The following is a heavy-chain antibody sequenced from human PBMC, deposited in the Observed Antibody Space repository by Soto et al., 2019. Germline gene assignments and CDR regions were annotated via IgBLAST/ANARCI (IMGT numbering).Heavy chain of an antibody. D-gene: IGHD4-4*01. Sequence: EVQLVESGGGLVKPGGSLRLSCAASGFTFNSAWMNWVRQAPGKGLEWVGRIKSKTDGGTTDYAAPVKGRFTISRDDSKDTLYLQMNRLKTEDTAVYYCTTDLPTLIPQVDYWGQGTLVTVSS. J-gene: IGHJ4*02. CDR1: GFTFNSAW. V-gene: IGHV3-15*07. CDR3: TTDLPTLIPQVDY. CDR2: IKSKTDGGTT.